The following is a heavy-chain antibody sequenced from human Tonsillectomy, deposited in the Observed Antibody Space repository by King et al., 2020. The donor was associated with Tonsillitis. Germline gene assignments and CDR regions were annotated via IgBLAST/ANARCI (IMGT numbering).Heavy chain of an antibody. J-gene: IGHJ5*02. D-gene: IGHD2-2*01. CDR1: GFTVSSNY. CDR3: ARTGYCSSTSCPFPWFDP. CDR2: IYSGGST. V-gene: IGHV3-53*04. Sequence: VQLVQSGGGLVQPGGSLRLSCAASGFTVSSNYMSWVRQAPGKGLEWVSVIYSGGSTYYADSVKGRFTISRHNSKNTLYLQMNSLRAEDTAAYYCARTGYCSSTSCPFPWFDPWGQGTLVTVSS.